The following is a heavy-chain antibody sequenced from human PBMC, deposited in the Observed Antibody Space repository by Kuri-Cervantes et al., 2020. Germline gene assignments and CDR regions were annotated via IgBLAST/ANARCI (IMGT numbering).Heavy chain of an antibody. D-gene: IGHD6-13*01. J-gene: IGHJ5*02. CDR1: GYTFTSYG. Sequence: ASVKVSCKASGYTFTSYGISWVRQAPGQGLEWMGWISAYNGNTNYAQKFQGRVTMTRNTSISTAYMELSSLRSEDTAVYYCARVIYVRQQLVRGRRSNWFDPWGQGTLVTVSS. V-gene: IGHV1-18*01. CDR3: ARVIYVRQQLVRGRRSNWFDP. CDR2: ISAYNGNT.